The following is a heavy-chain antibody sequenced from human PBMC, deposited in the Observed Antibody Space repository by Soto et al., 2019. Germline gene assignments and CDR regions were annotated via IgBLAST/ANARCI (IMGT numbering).Heavy chain of an antibody. V-gene: IGHV3-23*01. Sequence: EVQLLESGGGLVQPGGSLRLSCAASGFAFSTYAMSWVRQAPGKGLECISLISGTGVPTLYAESVKGRFSVSRDNSKDTLFLEMNNLRVDDTAIYYCAKSICSSSSCFFLGVDPWGPGTLVTVSS. CDR1: GFAFSTYA. D-gene: IGHD2-2*01. CDR3: AKSICSSSSCFFLGVDP. J-gene: IGHJ5*02. CDR2: ISGTGVPT.